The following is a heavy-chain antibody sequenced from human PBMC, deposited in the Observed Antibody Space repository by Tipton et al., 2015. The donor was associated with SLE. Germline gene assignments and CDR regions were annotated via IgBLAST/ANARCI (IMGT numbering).Heavy chain of an antibody. V-gene: IGHV4-4*09. D-gene: IGHD3-10*01. CDR3: ASPGGSGSPEY. Sequence: TLSLTCTVSGGSISSHYWSWIRQPAGKGLEWIGYIYTSGSTNYNPSLKSRVTISVDTSKNQFSLKLSSVTAADTAVYYCASPGGSGSPEYWGQGTLVTVSS. J-gene: IGHJ4*02. CDR1: GGSISSHY. CDR2: IYTSGST.